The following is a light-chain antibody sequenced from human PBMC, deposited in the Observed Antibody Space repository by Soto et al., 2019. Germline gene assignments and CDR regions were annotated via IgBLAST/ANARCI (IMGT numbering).Light chain of an antibody. CDR3: QQSYSTLPT. J-gene: IGKJ1*01. CDR2: AAY. V-gene: IGKV1-39*01. CDR1: QSVSIW. Sequence: DIQMTQSPSTLSASEGARVTISGRASQSVSIWLAWYQQKPGKAPKLLIYAAYSLQSGVTSRFSGSGSGTDFTLTISSLQPEDFATYYCQQSYSTLPTFGQGTKVDIK.